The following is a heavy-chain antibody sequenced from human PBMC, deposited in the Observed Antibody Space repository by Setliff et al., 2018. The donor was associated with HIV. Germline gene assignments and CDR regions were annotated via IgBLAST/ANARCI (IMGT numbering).Heavy chain of an antibody. CDR3: ASRVYYYDSSGYLREEGFDP. CDR2: IHYNEKT. D-gene: IGHD3-22*01. Sequence: SETLSLTCTVSGGSASKSRYYWAWIRQPPGKGLEYIGSIHYNEKTYYNPSLKSRVTISVDTSKNQFSLKLSSVTAADAAVYYCASRVYYYDSSGYLREEGFDPWGQGTLVTVSS. V-gene: IGHV4-39*01. CDR1: GGSASKSRYY. J-gene: IGHJ5*02.